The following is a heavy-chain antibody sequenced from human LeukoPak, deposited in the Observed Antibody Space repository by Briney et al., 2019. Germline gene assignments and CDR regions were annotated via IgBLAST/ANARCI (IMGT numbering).Heavy chain of an antibody. CDR1: GGSISSGGYY. Sequence: PSETLSLTCTVSGGSISSGGYYWSWIRQPPGKGLEWIGYIYHSGSTYYNPSLKSRVTISVDTSKNQFSLKLSSVTAADTAVYYCARESPAAAGTVVGRFDYWGQGTLVTVSS. J-gene: IGHJ4*02. D-gene: IGHD6-13*01. CDR3: ARESPAAAGTVVGRFDY. CDR2: IYHSGST. V-gene: IGHV4-30-2*01.